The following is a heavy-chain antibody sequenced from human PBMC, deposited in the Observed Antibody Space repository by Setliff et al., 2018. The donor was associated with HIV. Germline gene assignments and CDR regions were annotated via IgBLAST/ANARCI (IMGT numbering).Heavy chain of an antibody. V-gene: IGHV4-38-2*01. J-gene: IGHJ4*02. CDR1: GYSMSSGYY. CDR3: ARHVAVPGNHHFDH. CDR2: VYHTGST. D-gene: IGHD6-19*01. Sequence: NPSETLSLTCGVSGYSMSSGYYWGWIRQPPGKGLEWIGNVYHTGSTYYNPSLKSRVTISVDPSKNQFSLKLSSVTAADTAVYYCARHVAVPGNHHFDHWGQGTLVTVSS.